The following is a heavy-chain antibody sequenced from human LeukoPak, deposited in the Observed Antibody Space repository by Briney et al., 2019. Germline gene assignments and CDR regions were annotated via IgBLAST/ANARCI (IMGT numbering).Heavy chain of an antibody. CDR3: SIGEHESCSRNSPHFDY. CDR1: GFSFSNAW. V-gene: IGHV3-15*01. D-gene: IGHD2-15*01. Sequence: GGSLRLSCASSGFSFSNAWMSWVRQAPGKGLEWVGRTKSKTDGGTTDYAAPVKGRFTISRDDSKKPVHLQMNSLAKQDDVLCYGSIGEHESCSRNSPHFDYWGQGTLVTVSS. CDR2: TKSKTDGGTT. J-gene: IGHJ4*02.